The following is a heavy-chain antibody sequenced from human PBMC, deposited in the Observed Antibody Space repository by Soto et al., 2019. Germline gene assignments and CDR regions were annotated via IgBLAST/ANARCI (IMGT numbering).Heavy chain of an antibody. D-gene: IGHD3-9*01. Sequence: SETLSLTCTVSGGSISSSSYYWGWIRQPPGKGLEWIGSIYYSGSTYYNPSLKSRVTISVDTSKNQFSLKLSSVTAADTAVYYCARHRYLYYFDYWGQGTLVTVSS. CDR2: IYYSGST. J-gene: IGHJ4*02. CDR1: GGSISSSSYY. CDR3: ARHRYLYYFDY. V-gene: IGHV4-39*01.